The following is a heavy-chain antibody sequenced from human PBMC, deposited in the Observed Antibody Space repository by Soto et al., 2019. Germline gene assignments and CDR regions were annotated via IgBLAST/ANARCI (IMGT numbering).Heavy chain of an antibody. Sequence: SETLSLTCTVSGGSVSSGSYYWSWIRQPPGKGLEWIGYIYYSGSTNYNPSLKSRVTISVDTSKNQFSLTLSSVTAADTAVYYCAGDNSSYNWFDPWGQGTLVTVSS. J-gene: IGHJ5*02. CDR3: AGDNSSYNWFDP. CDR1: GGSVSSGSYY. V-gene: IGHV4-61*01. D-gene: IGHD6-6*01. CDR2: IYYSGST.